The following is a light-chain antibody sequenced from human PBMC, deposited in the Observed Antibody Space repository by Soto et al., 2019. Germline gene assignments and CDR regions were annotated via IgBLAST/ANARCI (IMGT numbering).Light chain of an antibody. J-gene: IGLJ1*01. Sequence: PPPALRGPGQSIATSPPGKRKDVGGYKNVSWYQQHPGKVPKLMIYEVSKRPSGVPDRFSGSKSGNTASLTVSGLQAEDEADYYCSSYAGNSRAYVFGTGTKVTVL. CDR2: EVS. CDR1: RKDVGGYKN. V-gene: IGLV2-8*01. CDR3: SSYAGNSRAYV.